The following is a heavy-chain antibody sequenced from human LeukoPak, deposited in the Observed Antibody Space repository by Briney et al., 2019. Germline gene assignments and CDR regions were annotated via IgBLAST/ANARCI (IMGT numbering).Heavy chain of an antibody. D-gene: IGHD2-2*01. CDR1: GYSISSGYY. CDR3: ARVTHQNKIVVVPAAIEY. Sequence: SETLSLTCTVSGYSISSGYYWGWIRQPPGKGLEWIGSIYHSGSTYYNPSLKSRVTISVDMSKNQFSLKLSSVTAADTAVYYCARVTHQNKIVVVPAAIEYWGQGTLVTVSS. V-gene: IGHV4-38-2*02. J-gene: IGHJ4*02. CDR2: IYHSGST.